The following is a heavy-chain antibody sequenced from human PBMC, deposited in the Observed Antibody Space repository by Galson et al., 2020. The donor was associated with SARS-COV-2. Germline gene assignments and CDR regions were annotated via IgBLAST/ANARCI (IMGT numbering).Heavy chain of an antibody. D-gene: IGHD2-15*01. V-gene: IGHV3-23*01. Sequence: GGSLRLSCAASGFSFSSYVMAWVRQAPGKGLEWVSDISQTNGATHHADFARGRFTISRDNSKNTVVLQMSSLRVDDTATYYCASGNDGDGYYYEYWGQGIQVSVSS. J-gene: IGHJ4*02. CDR1: GFSFSSYV. CDR2: ISQTNGAT. CDR3: ASGNDGDGYYYEY.